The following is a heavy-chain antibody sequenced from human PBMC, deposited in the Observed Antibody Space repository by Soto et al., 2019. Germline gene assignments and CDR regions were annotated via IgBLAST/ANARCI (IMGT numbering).Heavy chain of an antibody. V-gene: IGHV3-74*01. J-gene: IGHJ4*02. Sequence: GGSLRLSCGASGSSFSDYRMHWVRQAPGKGLVWVSGISGSGRKTVYADSVKGRFTVSRDDSKNTVYLQMNSLRGDDTAIYYCARGTSGSHAMFFDHWGLGTLVTVSS. CDR3: ARGTSGSHAMFFDH. CDR1: GSSFSDYR. CDR2: ISGSGRKT. D-gene: IGHD1-26*01.